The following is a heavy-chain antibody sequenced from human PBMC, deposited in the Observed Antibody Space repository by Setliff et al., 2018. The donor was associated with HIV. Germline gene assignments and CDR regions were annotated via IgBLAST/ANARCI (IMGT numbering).Heavy chain of an antibody. V-gene: IGHV4-39*01. J-gene: IGHJ5*02. D-gene: IGHD2-8*01. CDR1: GGSISSSTYY. CDR3: ARRGRDGVFLMFAPGFDP. CDR2: IFYTGST. Sequence: KASETLSLTCSVSGGSISSSTYYWGQIRQPPGKGLEWIGDIFYTGSTYYNPSLKSRVAISVDTSENQFSLKLNSVTAADTAVYYCARRGRDGVFLMFAPGFDPWGQGALVTVSS.